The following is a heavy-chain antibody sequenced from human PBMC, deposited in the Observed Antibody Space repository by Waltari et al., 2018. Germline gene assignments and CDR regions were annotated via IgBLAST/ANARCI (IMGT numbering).Heavy chain of an antibody. D-gene: IGHD6-13*01. Sequence: QVQLVQSGAEVKKPGSSVKVSCKASGGTSSSYAISWVRQAPGQGLEWMGGIIPILGTANYAQKVQGRVTMTADESTSTAYMELSSLRSEDTAVYYCARGSSSWYVRLGQFDYWGQGTLVTVSS. J-gene: IGHJ4*02. CDR2: IIPILGTA. CDR1: GGTSSSYA. V-gene: IGHV1-69*13. CDR3: ARGSSSWYVRLGQFDY.